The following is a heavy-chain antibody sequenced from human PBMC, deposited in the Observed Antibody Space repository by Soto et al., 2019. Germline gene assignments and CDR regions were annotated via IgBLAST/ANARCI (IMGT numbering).Heavy chain of an antibody. CDR3: AKGRHDSSGYYISDY. CDR2: ISGGGVST. CDR1: GFTFSDYA. Sequence: GGSLRLSCAASGFTFSDYAMSWVRQAPGKGLEWVSSISGGGVSTYYAASVKGRFTISRDTSKNTLYLQMNSLRAEDTAVYYCAKGRHDSSGYYISDYWGQGXLVTVYS. V-gene: IGHV3-23*01. D-gene: IGHD3-22*01. J-gene: IGHJ4*02.